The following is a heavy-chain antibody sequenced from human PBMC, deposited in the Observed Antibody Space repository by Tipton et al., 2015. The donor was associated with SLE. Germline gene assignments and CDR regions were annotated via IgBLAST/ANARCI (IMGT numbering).Heavy chain of an antibody. CDR2: IHYTGGT. J-gene: IGHJ3*02. D-gene: IGHD1-7*01. CDR3: ARGGSWNSDPDSFDI. V-gene: IGHV4-59*01. Sequence: TLSLTCTVSGGSISGYYWSWIRQPPGKGLEWLGHIHYTGGTIYNPALKSRVTISLDTSRNHFSLKLNSVTAADTAVFYCARGGSWNSDPDSFDIWGQGTMVTVSS. CDR1: GGSISGYY.